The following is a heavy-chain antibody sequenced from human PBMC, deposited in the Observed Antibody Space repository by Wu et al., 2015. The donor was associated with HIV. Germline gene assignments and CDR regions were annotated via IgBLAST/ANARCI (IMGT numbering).Heavy chain of an antibody. CDR2: IIPIFGTA. Sequence: QVQLVQSGAEVKKPGSSVKVSCKASGGTSSSYAISWVRQAPGQGLEWMGRIIPIFGTANYAQKFQGRVTITADESTSTAYMELSSLRSEDTAVYYCATKKGYSSGWHDETDAFDIWGQGTMVTVSS. J-gene: IGHJ3*02. CDR3: ATKKGYSSGWHDETDAFDI. CDR1: GGTSSSYA. D-gene: IGHD6-19*01. V-gene: IGHV1-69*18.